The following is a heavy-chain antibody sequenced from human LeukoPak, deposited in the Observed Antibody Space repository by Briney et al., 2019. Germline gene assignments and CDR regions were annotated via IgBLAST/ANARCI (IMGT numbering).Heavy chain of an antibody. J-gene: IGHJ4*02. CDR1: GFSFSSYW. V-gene: IGHV3-7*01. D-gene: IGHD3-10*01. Sequence: GSLRLSCAASGFSFSSYWMSWVRQAPGKGLEWVANIKQDGSEKYYVDSVRDRFTISRDNAKNSLYLQMNSLRAEDTAVYYCARDRASVNRGVIVPRVGRYFDSWGLGTLVSVSS. CDR3: ARDRASVNRGVIVPRVGRYFDS. CDR2: IKQDGSEK.